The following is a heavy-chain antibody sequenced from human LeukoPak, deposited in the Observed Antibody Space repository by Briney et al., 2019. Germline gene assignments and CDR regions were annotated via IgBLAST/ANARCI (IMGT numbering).Heavy chain of an antibody. Sequence: GGSLRLSCAASGFAFSNYGMNWVRQAPGKGLEWVSGITGSGGTTYYADSVKGRFTISRDNSKNTLYLQMNSLRAEDTAVYYCAKDPRRYSRTGGYFDYWGQGTLVTVSS. D-gene: IGHD6-13*01. CDR3: AKDPRRYSRTGGYFDY. V-gene: IGHV3-23*01. CDR2: ITGSGGTT. CDR1: GFAFSNYG. J-gene: IGHJ4*02.